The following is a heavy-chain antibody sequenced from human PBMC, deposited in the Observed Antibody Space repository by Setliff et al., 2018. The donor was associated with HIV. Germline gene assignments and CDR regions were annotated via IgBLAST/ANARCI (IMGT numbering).Heavy chain of an antibody. CDR1: GGSMNSHY. CDR2: IYYTGIP. CDR3: AGGRYDYGDYPPWNY. D-gene: IGHD4-17*01. J-gene: IGHJ4*02. Sequence: SETLSLTCSVFGGSMNSHYWSWIRQPPGKGLEWIGLIYYTGIPTYNTSLKSRVTMSVDRSKNQFSLKLSSVTAADTAVYYCAGGRYDYGDYPPWNYWGQGTLVTVSS. V-gene: IGHV4-59*08.